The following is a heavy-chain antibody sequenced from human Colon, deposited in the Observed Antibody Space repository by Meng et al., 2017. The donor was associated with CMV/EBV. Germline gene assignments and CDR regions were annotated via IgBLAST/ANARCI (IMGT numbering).Heavy chain of an antibody. CDR2: IFNRGSL. CDR1: GASTGTNY. CDR3: AKVVGTTVTTEDGWYFDL. D-gene: IGHD4-17*01. V-gene: IGHV4-59*01. Sequence: GSLRLSCTVSGASTGTNYWSWVRQPPGKGLEWIGYIFNRGSLKYNPSLKSRVTISRDNAKNSLYLQMNSLRAEDTALYYCAKVVGTTVTTEDGWYFDLWGRGTLVTVSS. J-gene: IGHJ2*01.